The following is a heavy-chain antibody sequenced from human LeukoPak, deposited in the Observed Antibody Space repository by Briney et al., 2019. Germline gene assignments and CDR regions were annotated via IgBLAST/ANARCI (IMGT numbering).Heavy chain of an antibody. CDR2: IKNNGGGT. CDR3: ARVQSTVRGIQGPFDL. D-gene: IGHD3-10*01. V-gene: IGHV3-64*01. CDR1: GFTFSTYA. J-gene: IGHJ4*02. Sequence: GGSLRLSYAASGFTFSTYAMHWVRQAPGKGLEYVSAIKNNGGGTYYASSVQGRFTVSRDNSRSTLYLQMDSLRPDDMAIYYCARVQSTVRGIQGPFDLWGQGTLVTVS.